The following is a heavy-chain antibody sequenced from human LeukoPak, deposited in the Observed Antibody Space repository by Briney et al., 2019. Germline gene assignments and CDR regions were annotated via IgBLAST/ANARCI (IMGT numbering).Heavy chain of an antibody. V-gene: IGHV3-7*01. D-gene: IGHD2-21*01. CDR1: GLTFSNYW. Sequence: GGSLRLSCAASGLTFSNYWMSWVGQAPGKGLGWVANIKQDGSEKYYVDSVKGRFTISRDNAKNSLYLQMNSLRAEDTAVYYCARGVGGADYWGQGTLVTVSS. CDR3: ARGVGGADY. CDR2: IKQDGSEK. J-gene: IGHJ4*02.